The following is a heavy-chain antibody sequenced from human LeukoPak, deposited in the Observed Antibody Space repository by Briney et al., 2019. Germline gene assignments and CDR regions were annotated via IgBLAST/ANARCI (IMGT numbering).Heavy chain of an antibody. CDR2: ISPNSGGT. J-gene: IGHJ6*03. CDR3: ARGRSGNYGVVYYHMDV. CDR1: GYTFTGYY. Sequence: GASVKVSCKASGYTFTGYYMHWVRQAPGQGLELMGWISPNSGGTNYAQKFQGRVTMTRDTSISIAYMELSSLTSDDTAVYYCARGRSGNYGVVYYHMDVWGKGTTVTVSS. D-gene: IGHD1-26*01. V-gene: IGHV1-2*02.